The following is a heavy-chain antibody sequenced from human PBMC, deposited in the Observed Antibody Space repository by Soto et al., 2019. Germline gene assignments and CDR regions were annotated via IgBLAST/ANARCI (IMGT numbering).Heavy chain of an antibody. J-gene: IGHJ4*02. CDR3: ARHARGYYDSSGYYGIDY. CDR2: MYHSGST. Sequence: SETLSLTCAVSGGSISSGGYSWSWIRQPPGKGLEWIGYMYHSGSTYYNPSLKSRVTISVDTSKNQFSLKLSSVTAADTAVYYCARHARGYYDSSGYYGIDYWGQGTLVTVSS. D-gene: IGHD3-22*01. V-gene: IGHV4-30-2*03. CDR1: GGSISSGGYS.